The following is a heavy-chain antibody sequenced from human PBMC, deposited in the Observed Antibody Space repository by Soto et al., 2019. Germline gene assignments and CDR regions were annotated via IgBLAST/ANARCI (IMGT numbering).Heavy chain of an antibody. CDR2: ISAYNDNT. CDR3: ARAVDYYDSSGYYTHEYFQH. CDR1: GYTFTSYG. J-gene: IGHJ1*01. Sequence: QVQLVQSGAEVKKPGASVKVSCKASGYTFTSYGISWVRQAPGQGLEWMGWISAYNDNTNYAQKLQGRVTMTTDTSTSTVYMELRSLRSDDTAFYYCARAVDYYDSSGYYTHEYFQHWGQGTLVTVSS. D-gene: IGHD3-22*01. V-gene: IGHV1-18*01.